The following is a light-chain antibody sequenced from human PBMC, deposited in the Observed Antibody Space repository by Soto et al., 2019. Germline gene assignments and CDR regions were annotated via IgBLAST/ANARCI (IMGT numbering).Light chain of an antibody. J-gene: IGKJ5*01. CDR1: QSISSY. Sequence: DIQMTQSPSSLSASVGDRVSITCRGSQSISSYLNWYQQKPGKAPKLLIYAASTLQSGVPSRFSGSGSGADFTITISCLQSEDFATYYCQQYYSYPSITFGQGTRLEIK. V-gene: IGKV1-39*01. CDR3: QQYYSYPSIT. CDR2: AAS.